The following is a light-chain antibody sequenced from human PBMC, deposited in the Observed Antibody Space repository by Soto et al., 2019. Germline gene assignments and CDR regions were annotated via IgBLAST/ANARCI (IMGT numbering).Light chain of an antibody. J-gene: IGKJ1*01. V-gene: IGKV1-5*03. CDR1: QSISSW. Sequence: DIQMTQYPSTLSASGGGRVTITCRASQSISSWLAWYQQKPGKAPKLLIYKASSLESGVPSRFSGSGSGTEFTLTISSLQPDDFATYYCQQYKSYSRTFGQGTKVDI. CDR3: QQYKSYSRT. CDR2: KAS.